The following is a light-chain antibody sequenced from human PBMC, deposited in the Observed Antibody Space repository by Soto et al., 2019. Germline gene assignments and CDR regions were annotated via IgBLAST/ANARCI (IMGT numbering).Light chain of an antibody. J-gene: IGLJ3*02. V-gene: IGLV1-47*01. CDR3: SGLVVSLGGPA. CDR1: SSNIGSKY. CDR2: RNN. Sequence: QPVLTQPPSASGTPGQRVTLSCSGSSSNIGSKYVYWYQQFPETAPKLLMYRNNQRPSGVPDRFSGSRSGTSASLVISGFRSEDEAESYCSGLVVSLGGPAFGGGTKLTVL.